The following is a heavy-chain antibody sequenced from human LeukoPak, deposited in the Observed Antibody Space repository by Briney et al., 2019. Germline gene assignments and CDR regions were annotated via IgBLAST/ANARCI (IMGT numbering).Heavy chain of an antibody. D-gene: IGHD5-24*01. Sequence: GGSLRLSCAGSGFPFSIHGMNWVRQAPGKRLEWVSGISPGGGPTYCADSVKGRFTISRDDSKNTLYLQMNNLRAEDTAVYYCARVPQMATLDYWGQGTLVTVSS. J-gene: IGHJ4*02. CDR2: ISPGGGPT. CDR3: ARVPQMATLDY. CDR1: GFPFSIHG. V-gene: IGHV3-23*01.